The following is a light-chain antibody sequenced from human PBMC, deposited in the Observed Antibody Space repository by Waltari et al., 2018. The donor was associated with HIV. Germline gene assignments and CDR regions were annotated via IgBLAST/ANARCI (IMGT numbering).Light chain of an antibody. Sequence: DIVMTQSPLSLPVTPGEPASIFCRSSQSLLHSNGYNFLHWYLQKPGQSPEVLIYLGSNRASGVPDRFSGRGSGTDFTLTISRVEAEDVGVYYCMQTLQTPYSFAQGTKLEIK. CDR3: MQTLQTPYS. CDR2: LGS. J-gene: IGKJ2*03. V-gene: IGKV2-28*01. CDR1: QSLLHSNGYNF.